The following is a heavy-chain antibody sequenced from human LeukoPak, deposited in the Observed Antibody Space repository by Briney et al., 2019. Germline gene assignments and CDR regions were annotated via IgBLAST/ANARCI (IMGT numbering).Heavy chain of an antibody. CDR3: AKDYDSGDYVGDFDY. CDR1: GFTFSSYG. V-gene: IGHV3-30*02. CDR2: IRYDGSNK. Sequence: GGSLRLSCAASGFTFSSYGMHWVRQAPGKGLEWVAFIRYDGSNKYYADSVKGRFTISRDNSKNTLYLQMNSLRAEDTAVYYCAKDYDSGDYVGDFDYWGQGTLVTVSS. D-gene: IGHD4-17*01. J-gene: IGHJ4*02.